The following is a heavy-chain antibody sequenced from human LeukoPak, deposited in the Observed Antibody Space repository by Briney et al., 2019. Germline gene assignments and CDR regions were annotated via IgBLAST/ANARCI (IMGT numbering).Heavy chain of an antibody. J-gene: IGHJ4*01. CDR1: GFTFDDYM. Sequence: GGSLRLSCAASGFTFDDYMMHWVRQLPGAGLEWLSLITYDGDVTVYADSVKGRFTISRDNGNNSLYLQMGGLRIEDSALYYCVKDAEYTGSSGFDSWGQGTLVIVSS. D-gene: IGHD6-6*01. CDR2: ITYDGDVT. CDR3: VKDAEYTGSSGFDS. V-gene: IGHV3-43*01.